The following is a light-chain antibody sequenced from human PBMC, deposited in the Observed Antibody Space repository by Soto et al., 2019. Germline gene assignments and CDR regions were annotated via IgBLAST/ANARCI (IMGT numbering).Light chain of an antibody. J-gene: IGLJ1*01. V-gene: IGLV2-11*01. CDR1: SSDVGGYNY. CDR2: DVS. CDR3: CSYAGSYTYV. Sequence: QSAVTQPRSVSGSPGRSVTISCTGTSSDVGGYNYVSWYQQQPGKAPKLMIYDVSKRPSGVPDRFSGSKSGNTASLTISGLQAEDEADYFCCSYAGSYTYVFGTGTKVTVL.